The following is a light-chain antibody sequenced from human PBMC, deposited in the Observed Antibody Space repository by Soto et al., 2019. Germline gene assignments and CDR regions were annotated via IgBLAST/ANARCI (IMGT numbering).Light chain of an antibody. CDR1: QSVSSN. Sequence: EIVMTQSPATLSVSPGERATLSCRASQSVSSNLAWYHQKPGQAPRLLIYGASTRATGIPARFSGSGSGTEFNHTISSLQSEDFAVYYCQQYNNWPRGTFGQGTKLEIK. J-gene: IGKJ2*02. CDR2: GAS. V-gene: IGKV3-15*01. CDR3: QQYNNWPRGT.